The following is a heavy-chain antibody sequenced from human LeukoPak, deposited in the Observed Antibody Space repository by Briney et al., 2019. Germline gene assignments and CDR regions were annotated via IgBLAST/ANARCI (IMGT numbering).Heavy chain of an antibody. V-gene: IGHV3-23*01. CDR3: AKRTRDGFNTPIDF. D-gene: IGHD5-24*01. Sequence: GGSLRLSCAASGFTLSNYAMNWVRQAPGKGLEWVSGISYIDVETYYADSVKGRFTISSDNSMNTLYVQMDSLTVEDTAVYYCAKRTRDGFNTPIDFWGQGTLVTVS. CDR2: ISYIDVET. J-gene: IGHJ4*02. CDR1: GFTLSNYA.